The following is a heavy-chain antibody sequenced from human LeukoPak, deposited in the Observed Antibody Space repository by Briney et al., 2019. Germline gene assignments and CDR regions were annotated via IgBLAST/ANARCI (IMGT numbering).Heavy chain of an antibody. D-gene: IGHD3-22*01. J-gene: IGHJ4*02. Sequence: GGSLRLSCAASGFTFSDYYMSWIGQAPGKGLEWVSYISSSGSTIYYADSVKGRFTISRDNAKNSLYLQMNSLRAEDTAVYYCARDHYYDSSGYFLGYWGQGTLATVSS. V-gene: IGHV3-11*01. CDR3: ARDHYYDSSGYFLGY. CDR2: ISSSGSTI. CDR1: GFTFSDYY.